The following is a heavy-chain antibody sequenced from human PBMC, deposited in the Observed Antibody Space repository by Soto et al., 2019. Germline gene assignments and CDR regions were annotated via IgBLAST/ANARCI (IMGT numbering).Heavy chain of an antibody. V-gene: IGHV3-23*01. CDR2: ITNNGGRT. CDR1: GFTFSSHD. D-gene: IGHD2-15*01. Sequence: EVQLLESGGGLVRPGGSLRLSCAASGFTFSSHDLSWVRQAPGKGLEWVSAITNNGGRTYYADSVKGRFTISRDNSKNTLYLQINCLRAEDAAIYYCAKTSLGCATARSSPDYWGLGTLVTVSS. CDR3: AKTSLGCATARSSPDY. J-gene: IGHJ4*02.